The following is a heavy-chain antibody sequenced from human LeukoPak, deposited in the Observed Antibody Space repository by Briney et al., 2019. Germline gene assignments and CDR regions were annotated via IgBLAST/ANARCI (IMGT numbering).Heavy chain of an antibody. J-gene: IGHJ4*02. D-gene: IGHD2-2*01. CDR2: IIPIFGTA. V-gene: IGHV1-69*13. CDR3: ARLISSKGYFDY. Sequence: WASVKVSCKASGGTFSSYAISWVRQAPGQGLEWMGGIIPIFGTANYAQKFQGRVTITADESTSTAYMELSSLRSEDTAVYYCARLISSKGYFDYWGQGTLVTVSS. CDR1: GGTFSSYA.